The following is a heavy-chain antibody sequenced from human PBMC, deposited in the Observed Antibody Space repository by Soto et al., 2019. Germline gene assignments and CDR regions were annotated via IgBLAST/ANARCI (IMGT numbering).Heavy chain of an antibody. Sequence: ASVKVSCKASGYTFTSHAMHWVRQAPGQRLEWMGWINAGNGNTKYSQKFQGRVTITRDTSASTAYMELSSLRSEDTAVYYCARSIVVVTAADYWGQGTLVTV. CDR2: INAGNGNT. CDR1: GYTFTSHA. J-gene: IGHJ4*02. D-gene: IGHD2-21*02. V-gene: IGHV1-3*01. CDR3: ARSIVVVTAADY.